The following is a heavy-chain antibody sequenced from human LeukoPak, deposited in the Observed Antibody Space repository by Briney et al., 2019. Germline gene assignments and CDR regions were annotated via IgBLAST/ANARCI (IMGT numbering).Heavy chain of an antibody. D-gene: IGHD2-8*02. CDR2: INPNSGGT. J-gene: IGHJ4*02. V-gene: IGHV1-2*02. Sequence: ASVKVSCKASGYTFTNYYMHWVRQAPGQGLEWMGSINPNSGGTNYAQKFQGRVTMTRDTSISTAYMELSSLTSDDTAMYYCTRVRKVVYYFDYWGQGTLVTVSS. CDR3: TRVRKVVYYFDY. CDR1: GYTFTNYY.